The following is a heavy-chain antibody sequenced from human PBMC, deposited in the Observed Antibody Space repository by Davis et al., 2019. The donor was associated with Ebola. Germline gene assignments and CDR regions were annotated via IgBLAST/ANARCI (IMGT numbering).Heavy chain of an antibody. D-gene: IGHD2-2*01. Sequence: GGSLRLSCAASGFTFSSYSMNWVRQAPGKGLEWVSSISSSSSYIYYADSVKGRFTISRDNAKNSLYLQMNSLRDEDTAVYYCARDFLPYCSSTSCYPFDYWGQGTLVTVSS. CDR1: GFTFSSYS. CDR2: ISSSSSYI. J-gene: IGHJ4*02. CDR3: ARDFLPYCSSTSCYPFDY. V-gene: IGHV3-21*01.